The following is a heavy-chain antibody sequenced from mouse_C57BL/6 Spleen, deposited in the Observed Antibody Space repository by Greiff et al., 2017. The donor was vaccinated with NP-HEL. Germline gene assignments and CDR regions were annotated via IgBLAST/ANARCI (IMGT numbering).Heavy chain of an antibody. CDR3: ARGFITTVVGYFDY. D-gene: IGHD1-1*01. Sequence: EVQLQQSGPGLVKPSQSLSLTCSVTGYSITSGYYWNWIRQFPGNKLEWMGYISYDGSNNYNPSLKNRISITRDTSKNQFFLKLNSVTTEDTATYYCARGFITTVVGYFDYWGQGTTLTVSS. CDR1: GYSITSGYY. CDR2: ISYDGSN. V-gene: IGHV3-6*01. J-gene: IGHJ2*01.